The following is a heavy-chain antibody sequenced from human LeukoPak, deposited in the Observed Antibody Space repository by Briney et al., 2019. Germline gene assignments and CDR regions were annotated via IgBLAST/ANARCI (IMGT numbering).Heavy chain of an antibody. CDR3: AGYRRYSDY. CDR2: ISRDGGGT. V-gene: IGHV3-43*02. Sequence: GGSLRLSCAASGFTYNNYAMYWVRQAPGKGLEWVSLISRDGGGTDYADSVKGRFTISRDNSNNTLYLQMNGVRADDTALYYCAGYRRYSDYWGQGTLVTVSS. CDR1: GFTYNNYA. D-gene: IGHD6-13*01. J-gene: IGHJ4*02.